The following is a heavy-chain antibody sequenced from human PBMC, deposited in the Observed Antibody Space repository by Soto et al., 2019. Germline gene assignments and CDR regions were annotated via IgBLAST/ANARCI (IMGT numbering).Heavy chain of an antibody. J-gene: IGHJ6*02. V-gene: IGHV1-46*01. CDR1: GYTFTSYY. D-gene: IGHD2-15*01. Sequence: VFCKASGYTFTSYYMHWVRQAPGQGLEWMGIINPSGGSTSYAQKFQGRVTMTRDTSTSTVYMELSSLRSEDTAVYYCASGSLGYCSGGSCYYYGMDVWGQGTTVTVSS. CDR2: INPSGGST. CDR3: ASGSLGYCSGGSCYYYGMDV.